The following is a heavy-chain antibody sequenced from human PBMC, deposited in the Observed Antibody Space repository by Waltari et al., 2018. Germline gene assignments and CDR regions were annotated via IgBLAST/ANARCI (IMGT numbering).Heavy chain of an antibody. J-gene: IGHJ6*02. CDR1: GFTVSSNY. CDR2: IYSVGST. Sequence: EVQLVESGGGLIQPGGSLRLSCAASGFTVSSNYMSWVRQAPGKGLEWVSVIYSVGSTYYADSVKGRFTISRDNSKNTQYLQMNSLRAEDTAVYYCARVSHYDFWSWGGMDVWGQGTTVTVSS. CDR3: ARVSHYDFWSWGGMDV. D-gene: IGHD3-3*01. V-gene: IGHV3-53*01.